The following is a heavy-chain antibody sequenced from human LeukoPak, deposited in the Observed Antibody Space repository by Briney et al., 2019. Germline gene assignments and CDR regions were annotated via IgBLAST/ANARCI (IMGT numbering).Heavy chain of an antibody. J-gene: IGHJ4*02. CDR3: AREAVTRNYFDY. CDR1: GFTVSSNY. Sequence: GGSLRLSCAASGFTVSSNYMSWVRQAPGKGLEWVSVIYSGGSTYYADSVKGRFTISRDDSKNTLYLQMNSLRAEDTAVYYCAREAVTRNYFDYWGQGTLVTVSS. D-gene: IGHD4-17*01. CDR2: IYSGGST. V-gene: IGHV3-53*01.